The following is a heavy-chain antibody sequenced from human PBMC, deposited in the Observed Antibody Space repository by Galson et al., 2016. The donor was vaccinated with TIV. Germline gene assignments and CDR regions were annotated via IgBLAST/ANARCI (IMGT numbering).Heavy chain of an antibody. V-gene: IGHV3-74*03. CDR2: MNRDGTIR. CDR1: GFTLTTYW. D-gene: IGHD6-13*01. Sequence: SLRLSCAASGFTLTTYWMHWVRQVPGKGLVWLSSMNRDGTIRLYADSVRGRFTISRDSAENMLFLQMDGLRGDDTAVYYCVKVPAAAGADVLENWGQGTLVTVSP. J-gene: IGHJ4*02. CDR3: VKVPAAAGADVLEN.